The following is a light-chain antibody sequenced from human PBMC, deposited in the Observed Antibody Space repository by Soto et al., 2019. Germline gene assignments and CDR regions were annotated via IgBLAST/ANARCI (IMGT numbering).Light chain of an antibody. V-gene: IGLV2-14*01. CDR1: SSDVGGYNY. J-gene: IGLJ1*01. CDR2: DVS. Sequence: QSALTQPASVSGSPGQSITISCTGTSSDVGGYNYVSWYQQHPGKAPKLMIYDVSNRPSGVSNHFSGSKSGNTASLTISGLQAEDEADYYCSSYTSSSSWVFGTGTKLTVL. CDR3: SSYTSSSSWV.